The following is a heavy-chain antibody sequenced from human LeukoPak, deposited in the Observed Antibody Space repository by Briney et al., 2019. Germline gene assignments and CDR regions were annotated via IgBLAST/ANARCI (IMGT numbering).Heavy chain of an antibody. Sequence: PSETLSLTCAVSDGSISNGGYSWSWIRQPPGKGLEWIGYIYDSGSAYYNPSLKSRVTISVDRSKNHFSLRLSSVTAADTAVYYCARGDSRRGAWYFDLWGRGTLVTVSS. CDR3: ARGDSRRGAWYFDL. V-gene: IGHV4-30-2*01. D-gene: IGHD6-13*01. J-gene: IGHJ2*01. CDR2: IYDSGSA. CDR1: DGSISNGGYS.